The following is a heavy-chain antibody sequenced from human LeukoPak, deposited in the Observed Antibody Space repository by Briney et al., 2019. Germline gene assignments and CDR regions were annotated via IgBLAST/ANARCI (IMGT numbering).Heavy chain of an antibody. D-gene: IGHD6-13*01. CDR2: IYPGDSDT. CDR3: ARTIAAAGILSAFDI. J-gene: IGHJ3*02. Sequence: GESLKISCKGLGHTFSSYWIGWVRRMPGKGLEWMGIIYPGDSDTRYSPSFQGQVTISADKSISTAYLQWSSLKASDTAMYYCARTIAAAGILSAFDIWGQGTMVTVSS. V-gene: IGHV5-51*01. CDR1: GHTFSSYW.